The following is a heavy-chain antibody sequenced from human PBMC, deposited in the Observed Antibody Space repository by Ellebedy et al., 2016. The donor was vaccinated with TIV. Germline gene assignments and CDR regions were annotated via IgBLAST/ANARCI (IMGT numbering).Heavy chain of an antibody. CDR2: IYYSGST. CDR3: ARVHLPGDTAMATDFDY. D-gene: IGHD5-18*01. Sequence: MPSETLSLTCTVSGGSISSGDYYWSWIRQPPGKGLEWIGYIYYSGSTNYNPSLKSRVTISVDTSKNQFSLKLSSVTAADTAVYYCARVHLPGDTAMATDFDYWGQGTLVTVSS. CDR1: GGSISSGDYY. J-gene: IGHJ4*02. V-gene: IGHV4-61*08.